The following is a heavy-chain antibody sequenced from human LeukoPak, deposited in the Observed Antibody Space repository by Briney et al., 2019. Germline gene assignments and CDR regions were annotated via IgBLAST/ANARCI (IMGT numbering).Heavy chain of an antibody. Sequence: GGSLRLSCAASGFTFDDYAMHWVRQAPGKGLEWVSGISWNSGSIGYADSVKGRFTISRDNSKNTLYLQMNSLRAEDTAVYYCARRSITIFGVVIHDAFDIWGQGTMVTVSS. D-gene: IGHD3-3*01. CDR3: ARRSITIFGVVIHDAFDI. V-gene: IGHV3-9*01. CDR2: ISWNSGSI. J-gene: IGHJ3*02. CDR1: GFTFDDYA.